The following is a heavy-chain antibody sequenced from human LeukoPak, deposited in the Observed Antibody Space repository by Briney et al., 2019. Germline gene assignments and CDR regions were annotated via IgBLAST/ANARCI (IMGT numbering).Heavy chain of an antibody. CDR2: ISGSGGHT. CDR1: GFSFSSYA. V-gene: IGHV3-23*01. J-gene: IGHJ4*02. CDR3: AKDVYNWNFYFDY. D-gene: IGHD1-7*01. Sequence: GGSLRLSCAVSGFSFSSYAMSWVRQAPGKGLEWVSGISGSGGHTYYADSVKGRFTISRDNSKKTLYLQMNSLRAEDTAIFYCAKDVYNWNFYFDYWGQGTLVTVSS.